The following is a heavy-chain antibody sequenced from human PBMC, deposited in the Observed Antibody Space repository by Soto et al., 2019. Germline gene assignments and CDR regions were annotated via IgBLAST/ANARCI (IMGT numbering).Heavy chain of an antibody. CDR1: GGTFSSYA. CDR2: IIPIFGTA. V-gene: IGHV1-69*12. CDR3: ARANPHLVPAATYGMDV. D-gene: IGHD2-2*01. J-gene: IGHJ6*02. Sequence: QVQLVQSGAEVKKPGSSVKVSCKASGGTFSSYAISWVRQAPGQGLEWMGGIIPIFGTANYAQKFQGRVTITAEESTSTAYMELSSLRSEDTAVYYCARANPHLVPAATYGMDVWGQGTTVTVSS.